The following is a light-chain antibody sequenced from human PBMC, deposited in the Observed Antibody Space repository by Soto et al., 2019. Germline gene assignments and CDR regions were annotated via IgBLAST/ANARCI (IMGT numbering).Light chain of an antibody. V-gene: IGKV3-15*01. CDR3: QQVNSFPLT. CDR1: QSVSSN. CDR2: GAS. J-gene: IGKJ4*01. Sequence: EIVMTQSPATLSVSPGERATLSCRASQSVSSNLAWYQQKPGQAPRLLIYGASTRATGIPARFSGSGSGTDFTLTISRLEPEDFATYSCQQVNSFPLTFGGGTKVDIK.